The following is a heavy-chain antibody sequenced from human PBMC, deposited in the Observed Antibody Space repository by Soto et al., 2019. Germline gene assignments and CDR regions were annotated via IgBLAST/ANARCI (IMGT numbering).Heavy chain of an antibody. Sequence: EVQLVESGGGLVRPGGSLRLSCADSGFTFSSYWMHWVRQAPGKGLVWVSRINSDGSSTNYADSVKGRFTISRDNAKNTLYLQMNSLRVEDTAVYYCARKYNYESSGYYYWGQGTLVTVSS. D-gene: IGHD3-22*01. J-gene: IGHJ4*02. V-gene: IGHV3-74*01. CDR1: GFTFSSYW. CDR2: INSDGSST. CDR3: ARKYNYESSGYYY.